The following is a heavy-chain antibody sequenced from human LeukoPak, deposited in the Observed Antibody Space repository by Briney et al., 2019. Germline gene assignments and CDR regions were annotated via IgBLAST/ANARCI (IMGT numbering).Heavy chain of an antibody. Sequence: ASVKVSCKASGYTFTSYGISWVRQAPGQGLEWMGWISAYNGNTNYAQKLRGRVTMTTDTSTSTAYMELRSLRSDDTAVYYCARVITMVRGVVDFDYWGQGTLVTVSS. J-gene: IGHJ4*02. V-gene: IGHV1-18*01. CDR3: ARVITMVRGVVDFDY. D-gene: IGHD3-10*01. CDR1: GYTFTSYG. CDR2: ISAYNGNT.